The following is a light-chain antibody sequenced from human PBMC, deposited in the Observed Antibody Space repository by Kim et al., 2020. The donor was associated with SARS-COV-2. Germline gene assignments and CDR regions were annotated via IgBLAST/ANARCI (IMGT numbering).Light chain of an antibody. J-gene: IGKJ2*01. CDR1: QSVDNRY. Sequence: EIVVTQSPGPLSLSPGGRATLSCRVSQSVDNRYLAWYQQKPGQGPRLLISGASSRATGISDRFSGSGSRTDFTLTISRLEPEDSAVYYCQQYDISPYNFGQGTKLEIK. CDR3: QQYDISPYN. CDR2: GAS. V-gene: IGKV3-20*01.